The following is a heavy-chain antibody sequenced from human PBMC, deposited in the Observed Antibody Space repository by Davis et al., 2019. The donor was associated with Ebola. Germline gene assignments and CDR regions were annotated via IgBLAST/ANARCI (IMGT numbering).Heavy chain of an antibody. J-gene: IGHJ5*02. Sequence: SETLSLTCAVSGGSISSSNWWSWVHQPPGKGLEWIGEIYHSGSTNYNPSLKSRVTISVDKSKNQFSLKLSSVTAADTAVYYCARGVGATTGWFDPWGQGTLVTVSS. D-gene: IGHD1-26*01. CDR2: IYHSGST. CDR3: ARGVGATTGWFDP. V-gene: IGHV4-4*02. CDR1: GGSISSSNW.